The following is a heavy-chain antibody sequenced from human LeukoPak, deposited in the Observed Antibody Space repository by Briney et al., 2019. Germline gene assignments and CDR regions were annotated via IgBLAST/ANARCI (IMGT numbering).Heavy chain of an antibody. J-gene: IGHJ5*02. D-gene: IGHD3-10*01. CDR1: GGSISSYY. CDR3: ARDKAKFGESTGFDP. Sequence: PSETLSLTCTVSGGSISSYYWSWIRQPAGKGLEWIGRIYTSGSTNYNPSLKSRVTMSVDTSKNQFSLKLSSVTAADTAVYYCARDKAKFGESTGFDPWGQRTLVTISS. CDR2: IYTSGST. V-gene: IGHV4-4*07.